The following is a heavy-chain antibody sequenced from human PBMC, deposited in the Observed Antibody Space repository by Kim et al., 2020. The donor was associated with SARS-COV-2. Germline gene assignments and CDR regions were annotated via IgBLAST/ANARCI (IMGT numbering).Heavy chain of an antibody. Sequence: GGSLRLSCAASGFTFSSYGMHWVRQAPGKGLEWVAVIWYDGSNKYYADSVKGRFTISRDNSKNTLYLQMNSLRAEDTAVYYCARGSARSPFDYWGQGTLVTVSS. CDR2: IWYDGSNK. J-gene: IGHJ4*02. D-gene: IGHD5-18*01. CDR1: GFTFSSYG. CDR3: ARGSARSPFDY. V-gene: IGHV3-33*01.